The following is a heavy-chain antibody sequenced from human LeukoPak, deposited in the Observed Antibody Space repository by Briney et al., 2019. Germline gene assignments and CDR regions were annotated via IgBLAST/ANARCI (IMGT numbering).Heavy chain of an antibody. CDR2: IRYDGSTK. V-gene: IGHV3-30*02. J-gene: IGHJ5*02. CDR3: AKVGRDYDAARLSPFDP. CDR1: GFTFGNYG. D-gene: IGHD3-22*01. Sequence: PGGSLRLSCAASGFTFGNYGMHWVRQAPGKGLEWLAFIRYDGSTKYYADSLKGRFTISRDNSKNTLYLQMNSLRAEDTAVYYCAKVGRDYDAARLSPFDPWGQGTLVTVSS.